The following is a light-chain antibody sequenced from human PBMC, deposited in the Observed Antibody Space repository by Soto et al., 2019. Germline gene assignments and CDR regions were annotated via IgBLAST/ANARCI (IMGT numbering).Light chain of an antibody. J-gene: IGKJ1*01. CDR2: DAS. Sequence: DIQMTQSPSTLSGSVGDRVTITCRASQSISSWLAWYQQKPGKAPKLLIYDASNLESGVPSRFSGSGSGTEFTLTISSLQPDDFATYHCQQYSSYWTFGQGTKVDIK. CDR3: QQYSSYWT. V-gene: IGKV1-5*01. CDR1: QSISSW.